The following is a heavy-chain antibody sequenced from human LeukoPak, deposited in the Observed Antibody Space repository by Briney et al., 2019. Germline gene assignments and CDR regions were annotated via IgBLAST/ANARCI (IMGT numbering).Heavy chain of an antibody. Sequence: GESLKISCRGSGYSFTSYWIGWVRQMPGKGLEWMGLIFPGDSDTRYSPSFQGQVTISADKSISTAYLQWSSLKASDTAMYYCARSDTFHFDYWGQGTLVTVSS. CDR1: GYSFTSYW. CDR3: ARSDTFHFDY. J-gene: IGHJ4*02. CDR2: IFPGDSDT. D-gene: IGHD3-16*01. V-gene: IGHV5-51*01.